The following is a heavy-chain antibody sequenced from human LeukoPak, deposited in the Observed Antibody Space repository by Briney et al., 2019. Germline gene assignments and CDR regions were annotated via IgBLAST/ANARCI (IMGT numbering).Heavy chain of an antibody. CDR1: GFTFIMSS. D-gene: IGHD6-13*01. CDR3: ARGRAGIAAAGFDY. V-gene: IGHV3-30*04. J-gene: IGHJ4*02. CDR2: ISFDGANK. Sequence: GGSLRLSCATSGFTFIMSSMHWVRLAPGKGLEWLAGISFDGANKFSGDSVKGRFSISRDNSKNTLYLQMNSLGLDDTAVYFCARGRAGIAAAGFDYWGQGTLVTVSS.